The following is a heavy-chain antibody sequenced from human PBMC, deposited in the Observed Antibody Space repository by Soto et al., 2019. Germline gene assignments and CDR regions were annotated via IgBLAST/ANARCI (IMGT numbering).Heavy chain of an antibody. CDR1: GGTFSSYA. Sequence: QVQLVQSGAEVKKPGSSVKVSCKASGGTFSSYAIGWVRQAPGQGLEWMGGIIPIFGTANYAQKFQGRVTITADESTSTAYMELSSLRSEDTAVYYCARDLGTMVRGVIALFAPYGMDVWGQGTTVTVSS. J-gene: IGHJ6*02. CDR2: IIPIFGTA. V-gene: IGHV1-69*01. CDR3: ARDLGTMVRGVIALFAPYGMDV. D-gene: IGHD3-10*01.